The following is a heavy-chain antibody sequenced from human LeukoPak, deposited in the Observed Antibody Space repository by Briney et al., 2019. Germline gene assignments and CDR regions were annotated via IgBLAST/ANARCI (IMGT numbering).Heavy chain of an antibody. J-gene: IGHJ3*02. V-gene: IGHV4-31*03. D-gene: IGHD3-22*01. Sequence: PSQTLSLTCTVSGGSISSGGYYWSWIRQHPGKGLEWIGYIYYSGSTYYNPSLKSRVTISVDTSKNQFSLKLSSVTAADTAVYYCARVNPNYYDSSGYYYGGSAFDIWGQGTMVTVSS. CDR3: ARVNPNYYDSSGYYYGGSAFDI. CDR2: IYYSGST. CDR1: GGSISSGGYY.